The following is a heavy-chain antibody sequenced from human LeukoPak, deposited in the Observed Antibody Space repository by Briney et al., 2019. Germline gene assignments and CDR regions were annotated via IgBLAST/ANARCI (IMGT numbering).Heavy chain of an antibody. CDR1: GYTLTELS. J-gene: IGHJ4*02. CDR3: ETGVGYSGSYYDY. Sequence: ASVKVSCKVSGYTLTELSMHWVRQAPGKGLEWMVGFDPGDGEAIYAQKFQGRVTMTEDTSTDTAYMELSSLRSEDTAVYYCETGVGYSGSYYDYWGQGTLVTVSS. CDR2: FDPGDGEA. V-gene: IGHV1-24*01. D-gene: IGHD1-26*01.